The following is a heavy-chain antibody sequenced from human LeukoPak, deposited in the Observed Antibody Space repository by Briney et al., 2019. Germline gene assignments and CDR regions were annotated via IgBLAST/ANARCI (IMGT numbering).Heavy chain of an antibody. J-gene: IGHJ4*02. CDR2: ISGSGGST. D-gene: IGHD2-2*01. CDR3: AKSGPYCSSTSCNYFDY. V-gene: IGHV3-23*01. Sequence: GGSLRLSCAASGFTFSNYYMSWIRQAPGKGLEWVSAISGSGGSTYYADSVKGRFTISRDNSKTALFLQMNSLRAEDTAVYYCAKSGPYCSSTSCNYFDYWGQGTLVTVSS. CDR1: GFTFSNYY.